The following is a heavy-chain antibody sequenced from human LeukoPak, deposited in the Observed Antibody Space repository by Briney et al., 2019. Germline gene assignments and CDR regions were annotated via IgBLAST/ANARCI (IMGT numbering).Heavy chain of an antibody. CDR1: GFTLSSYS. Sequence: GGSLRLSCAASGFTLSSYSMNWVRQAPGKGLEWVSSISSSSSYICYADSVKGRFTISRDNAKNSLYLQMNSLRAEDTAVYYCARDPDRYGDYAFDIWGQGTMVTVSS. V-gene: IGHV3-21*01. D-gene: IGHD4-17*01. CDR3: ARDPDRYGDYAFDI. J-gene: IGHJ3*02. CDR2: ISSSSSYI.